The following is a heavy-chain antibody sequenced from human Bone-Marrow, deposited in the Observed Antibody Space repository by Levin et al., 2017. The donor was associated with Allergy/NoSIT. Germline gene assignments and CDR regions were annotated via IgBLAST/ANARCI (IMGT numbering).Heavy chain of an antibody. D-gene: IGHD1-26*01. CDR2: IYYTGST. V-gene: IGHV4-61*01. CDR3: ARDTNSGMDV. CDR1: GDSVSSVTSY. Sequence: KPSETLSLTCSVSGDSVSSVTSYWTWIRQPPGKGLEWIGYIYYTGSTRYTPSLNSRVTMSVDTSKNLFSLTLKSVTAADAAVYFCARDTNSGMDVWGQGTSVTVSS. J-gene: IGHJ6*02.